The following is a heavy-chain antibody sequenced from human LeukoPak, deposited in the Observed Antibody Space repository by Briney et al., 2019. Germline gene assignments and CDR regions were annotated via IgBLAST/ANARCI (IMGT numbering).Heavy chain of an antibody. J-gene: IGHJ4*02. CDR2: IIPIFGTA. Sequence: GASVKVSCKASGGTFSSYAISWVRQAPGQGLEWMGGIIPIFGTANYAQKFQGRVTITTDESTSTAYLELSSLRSEDTAVYYCARGIVVVPAAIQVFDYWGQGTLVTVSS. D-gene: IGHD2-2*02. V-gene: IGHV1-69*05. CDR3: ARGIVVVPAAIQVFDY. CDR1: GGTFSSYA.